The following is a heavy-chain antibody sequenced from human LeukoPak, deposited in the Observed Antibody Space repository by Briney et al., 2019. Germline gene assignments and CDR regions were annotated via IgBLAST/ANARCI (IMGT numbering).Heavy chain of an antibody. V-gene: IGHV3-66*01. J-gene: IGHJ4*02. CDR2: IYSGGST. CDR1: GFTVSSYY. CDR3: ASRPGIAVAGLPPDY. Sequence: TGGSLILSCAASGFTVSSYYMYWVRQAPGKGLEWVSFIYSGGSTYYADSVKGRFTISRDNSKNTLYLQMNSLRAEDTAVYYCASRPGIAVAGLPPDYWGQGTLVTVSS. D-gene: IGHD6-19*01.